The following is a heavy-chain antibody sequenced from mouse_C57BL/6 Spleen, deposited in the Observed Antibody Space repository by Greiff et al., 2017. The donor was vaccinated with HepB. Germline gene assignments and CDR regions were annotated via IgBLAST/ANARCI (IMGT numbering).Heavy chain of an antibody. CDR1: GYSITSGYY. V-gene: IGHV3-6*01. Sequence: EVKLMESGPGLVKPSQSLSLTCSVTGYSITSGYYWNWIRQFPGNKLEWMGYISYDGSNNYNPSLKNLISITRDTSKNQFFLKLNSVTTEDTATYYCARGDGSSYGYFDYWGQGTTLTVSS. CDR3: ARGDGSSYGYFDY. D-gene: IGHD1-1*01. CDR2: ISYDGSN. J-gene: IGHJ2*01.